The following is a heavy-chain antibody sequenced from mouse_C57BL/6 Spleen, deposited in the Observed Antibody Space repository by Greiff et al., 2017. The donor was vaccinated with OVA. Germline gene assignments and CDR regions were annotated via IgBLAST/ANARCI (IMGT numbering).Heavy chain of an antibody. V-gene: IGHV5-4*01. CDR2: ISDGGSYT. CDR3: ARDRLAGFAY. J-gene: IGHJ3*01. Sequence: VQLKESGGGLVKPGGSLKLSCAASGFTFSSYAMSWVRQTPEKRLEWVATISDGGSYTYYPDNVKGRFTISRDNAKNNLYLQMSHLKSEDTAMYYCARDRLAGFAYWGQGTLVTVSA. CDR1: GFTFSSYA.